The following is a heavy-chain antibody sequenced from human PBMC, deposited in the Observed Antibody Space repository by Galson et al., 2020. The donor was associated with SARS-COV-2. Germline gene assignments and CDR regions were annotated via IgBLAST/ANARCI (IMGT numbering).Heavy chain of an antibody. J-gene: IGHJ6*03. D-gene: IGHD6-6*01. CDR1: GGTFSSYA. CDR2: IIPILGIA. V-gene: IGHV1-69*10. Sequence: SVKVSCKASGGTFSSYAISWVRQAPGQGLEWMGGIIPILGIANYAQKFQGRVTITADKSTSTAYMELSSLRSEDTAVYYCASTSKQLVFGYYYYMDVWGKGTTVTVSS. CDR3: ASTSKQLVFGYYYYMDV.